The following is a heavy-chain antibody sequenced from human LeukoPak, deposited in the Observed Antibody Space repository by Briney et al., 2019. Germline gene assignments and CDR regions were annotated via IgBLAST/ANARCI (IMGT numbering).Heavy chain of an antibody. CDR2: IGYSGTNT. CDR3: ARDLTGKYYIAY. Sequence: GGSLRLSCAASGLSFSSFGMHWVRQAPGEGLEWVAYIGYSGTNTHYADSVKGRFTISRDNSKNTVHLQMNSLRAADTALYSCARDLTGKYYIAYWGQGTLVTVSS. CDR1: GLSFSSFG. D-gene: IGHD2-8*02. V-gene: IGHV3-30*02. J-gene: IGHJ4*02.